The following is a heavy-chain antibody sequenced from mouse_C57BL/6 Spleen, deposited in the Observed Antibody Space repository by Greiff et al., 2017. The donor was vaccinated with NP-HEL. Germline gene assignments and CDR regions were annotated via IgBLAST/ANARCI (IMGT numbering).Heavy chain of an antibody. Sequence: VQLQQSGPELVKPGASVKISCKASGYTFTDYYMNWVKQSHGKSLEWIGDINPNNGGTSYNQKFKGKATLTVDKSSSTAYMELRSLTSEDSAVDYCARVGQLRPYSYFDYWGQGTTLTVSS. J-gene: IGHJ2*01. D-gene: IGHD3-2*02. CDR2: INPNNGGT. CDR1: GYTFTDYY. CDR3: ARVGQLRPYSYFDY. V-gene: IGHV1-26*01.